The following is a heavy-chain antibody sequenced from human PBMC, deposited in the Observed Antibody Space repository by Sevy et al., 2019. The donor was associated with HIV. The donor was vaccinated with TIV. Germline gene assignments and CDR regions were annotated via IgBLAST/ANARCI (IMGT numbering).Heavy chain of an antibody. J-gene: IGHJ6*02. CDR1: EFRFSDFA. V-gene: IGHV3-7*01. CDR3: ARTGSYADTYYYYYAMDV. Sequence: GGSLRLSCAASEFRFSDFAMHWVRQAPGKGLEWVANINQDGSEENYVDSVKGRFTIFRDNAKISLFLQMNSLRAEDTAVYYCARTGSYADTYYYYYAMDVWGPGTTVTVSS. D-gene: IGHD3-16*01. CDR2: INQDGSEE.